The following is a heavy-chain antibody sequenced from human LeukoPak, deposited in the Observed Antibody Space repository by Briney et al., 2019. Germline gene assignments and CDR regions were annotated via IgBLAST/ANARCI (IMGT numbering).Heavy chain of an antibody. CDR3: TRRRGSGSYWLDY. J-gene: IGHJ4*02. CDR2: IRSKANSYAT. D-gene: IGHD3-10*01. CDR1: GFTFSGSA. Sequence: GGSLRLSCAASGFTFSGSAMHWVRQASGKGLEWVGRIRSKANSYATAYAASVKGRFTISRDDSKNTAYLQMNSLKTEDTAVYYCTRRRGSGSYWLDYWGQGTLVTVSS. V-gene: IGHV3-73*01.